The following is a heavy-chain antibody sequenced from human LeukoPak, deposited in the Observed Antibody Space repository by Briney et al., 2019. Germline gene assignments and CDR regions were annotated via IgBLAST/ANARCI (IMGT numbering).Heavy chain of an antibody. CDR2: IYYSGST. J-gene: IGHJ3*02. D-gene: IGHD2-21*02. Sequence: SETLSLTCTVSGGSISSYYWSWIRQPPGKGLEWIGYIYYSGSTNYNPSLKSRVTISVDTSKNQFSLKLSSVTAADTAVYYCARGGGAFCGGDCKAPRAFDIWGKGTMVTVSS. CDR3: ARGGGAFCGGDCKAPRAFDI. V-gene: IGHV4-59*01. CDR1: GGSISSYY.